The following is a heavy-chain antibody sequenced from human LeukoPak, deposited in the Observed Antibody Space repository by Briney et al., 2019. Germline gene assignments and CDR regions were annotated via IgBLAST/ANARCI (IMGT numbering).Heavy chain of an antibody. CDR3: AKSRAMTTGVGRYFDL. CDR2: ISGGGEDT. D-gene: IGHD1-1*01. V-gene: IGHV3-23*01. CDR1: GFTFSSYA. Sequence: GGSLRLSCAASGFTFSSYAMSWVRQAPGKGLEWVSAISGGGEDTYYPDSVKGRFTISRDNSKNTLYLQMNSLRAEDTAIYYCAKSRAMTTGVGRYFDLWGRGTLVTVSS. J-gene: IGHJ2*01.